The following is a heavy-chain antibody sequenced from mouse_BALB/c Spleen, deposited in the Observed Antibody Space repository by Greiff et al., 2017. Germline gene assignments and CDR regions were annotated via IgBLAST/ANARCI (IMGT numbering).Heavy chain of an antibody. CDR2: INPSNGRT. CDR3: ARNYFDY. V-gene: IGHV1S81*02. J-gene: IGHJ2*01. Sequence: QVQLQQPGAELVKPGASVKLSCKASGYTFTSYWMHWVKQRPGQGLEWIGEINPSNGRTNYNEKFKSKATLTVDKSSSTAYMQLSSLTSEDSAVYYCARNYFDYWGQGTTLTGSS. CDR1: GYTFTSYW.